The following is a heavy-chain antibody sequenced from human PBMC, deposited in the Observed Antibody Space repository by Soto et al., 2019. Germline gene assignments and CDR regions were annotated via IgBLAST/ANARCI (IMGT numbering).Heavy chain of an antibody. CDR3: AKSLEATEGVGATPYYYYGMDV. D-gene: IGHD1-26*01. CDR1: GFTFSSYA. V-gene: IGHV3-23*01. Sequence: GGSLRLSCAASGFTFSSYAMSWVRQAPGKGLEWVSAISGSGGSTYYADSVKGRFTISRDNSKNTLYLQMNSLRAEDTAVYYCAKSLEATEGVGATPYYYYGMDVWGQGTTVTVSS. CDR2: ISGSGGST. J-gene: IGHJ6*02.